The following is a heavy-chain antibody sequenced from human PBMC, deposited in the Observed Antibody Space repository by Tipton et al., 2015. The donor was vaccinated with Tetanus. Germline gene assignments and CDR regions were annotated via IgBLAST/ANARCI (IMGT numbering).Heavy chain of an antibody. CDR3: ARHPPPYYYGSGSYLDY. CDR1: GGSISGSSYY. J-gene: IGHJ4*02. D-gene: IGHD3-10*01. CDR2: IYYSGST. V-gene: IGHV4-39*01. Sequence: TLSLTCSVSGGSISGSSYYWSWIRQPPGKALEWIGSIYYSGSTFYHPSLQSRVTISVDTSKNQFSLRLSSVTAADTAVYFCARHPPPYYYGSGSYLDYWGQGTPVIVS.